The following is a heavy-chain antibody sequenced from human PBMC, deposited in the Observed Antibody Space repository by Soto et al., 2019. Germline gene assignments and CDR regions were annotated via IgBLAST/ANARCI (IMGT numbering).Heavy chain of an antibody. CDR1: GYTLTELS. J-gene: IGHJ6*02. Sequence: VKVSCKVSGYTLTELSMHWVRQAPGKGLEWMGVIDPEDGSTSYAQKFQGRVTMTRDTSTSTVYMELSSLRSEDTAVYYCARAVPNHYYYYGMDVWGQGTTVTVSS. D-gene: IGHD6-6*01. CDR3: ARAVPNHYYYYGMDV. V-gene: IGHV1-24*01. CDR2: IDPEDGST.